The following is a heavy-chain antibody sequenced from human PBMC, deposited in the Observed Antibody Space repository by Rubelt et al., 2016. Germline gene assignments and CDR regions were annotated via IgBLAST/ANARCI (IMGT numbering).Heavy chain of an antibody. CDR2: IYHSGST. CDR3: ARDGPSETGTPYNWFDS. J-gene: IGHJ5*01. Sequence: QLQLQESGPGLVKPSETLSLTCTVSGGSISSSSYYWGWIRQPPGKGLEWIGSIYHSGSTYYNPSLKSRVTIAVDTSKNQFSLKLSSVTAADTAVYYCARDGPSETGTPYNWFDSWGQGTLVTVSS. D-gene: IGHD1-1*01. V-gene: IGHV4-39*07. CDR1: GGSISSSSYY.